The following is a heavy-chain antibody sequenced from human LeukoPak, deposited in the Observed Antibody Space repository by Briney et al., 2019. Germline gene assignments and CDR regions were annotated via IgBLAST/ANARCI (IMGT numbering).Heavy chain of an antibody. D-gene: IGHD3-22*01. CDR2: ISGSAIST. Sequence: GGSLRLSCTASGFTFTNFAMSWVRQPPEKGLEWVSGISGSAISTYYADSVKGRFTISRDNSENTLFLQMNSLNFEDTAVYYFAKSRYYDKDAFDIWGQGTVVTVSS. J-gene: IGHJ3*02. CDR1: GFTFTNFA. V-gene: IGHV3-23*01. CDR3: AKSRYYDKDAFDI.